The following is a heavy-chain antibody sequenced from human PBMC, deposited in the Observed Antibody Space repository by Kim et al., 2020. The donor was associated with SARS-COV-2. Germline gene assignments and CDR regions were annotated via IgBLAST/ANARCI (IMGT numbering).Heavy chain of an antibody. CDR2: INHSGST. V-gene: IGHV4-34*01. J-gene: IGHJ5*02. Sequence: SETLSLTCAVYGGSFSGYYWSWIRQPPGKGLEWIGEINHSGSTNYNPSLKSRVTISVDTSKNQFSLKLSSVTAADTAVYYCARGHGGVRGPPSGNWFDPWGQGTLVTVSS. CDR1: GGSFSGYY. D-gene: IGHD3-10*01. CDR3: ARGHGGVRGPPSGNWFDP.